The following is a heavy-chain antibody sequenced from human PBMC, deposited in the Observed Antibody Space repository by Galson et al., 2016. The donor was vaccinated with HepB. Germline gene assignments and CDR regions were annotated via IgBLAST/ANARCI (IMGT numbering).Heavy chain of an antibody. V-gene: IGHV3-23*01. CDR3: AKAQPTHTIGWGGAFDV. CDR1: GFTSTNYA. CDR2: IRGDGSAT. D-gene: IGHD6-19*01. Sequence: SLRLSCAASGFTSTNYAMTWVRQAPGRGLEWVSTIRGDGSATLYADSVKGRFTISTDSSKNTLYLQMSGLRVEDTAVYYCAKAQPTHTIGWGGAFDVWGQGTMVTVFS. J-gene: IGHJ3*01.